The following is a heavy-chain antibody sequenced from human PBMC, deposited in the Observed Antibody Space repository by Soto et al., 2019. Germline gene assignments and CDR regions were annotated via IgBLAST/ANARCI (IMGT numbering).Heavy chain of an antibody. V-gene: IGHV3-33*01. CDR3: ARGPFGELLPTDY. CDR2: IGYDGSNK. CDR1: GFTFSSYG. J-gene: IGHJ4*02. Sequence: GGSLRLSCAASGFTFSSYGMHWVRQAPGKGLEWVAVIGYDGSNKYYADSVKGRFTISRDNSKNTLYLQMNSLRAEDTAVYYCARGPFGELLPTDYWGQGTLVTVSS. D-gene: IGHD3-10*01.